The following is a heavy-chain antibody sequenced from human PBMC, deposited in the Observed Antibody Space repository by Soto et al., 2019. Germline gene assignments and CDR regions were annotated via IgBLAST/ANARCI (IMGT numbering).Heavy chain of an antibody. CDR3: AKRGITIFGVVTNYYSGVDV. D-gene: IGHD3-3*01. CDR2: ISGSGGFT. CDR1: RFTFSTID. V-gene: IGHV3-23*01. J-gene: IGHJ6*02. Sequence: PGGALRRSCAASRFTFSTIDMSWVRQAPGQGLEWVSVISGSGGFTYYADSVKGRFTISRDNSKNTLYLQMNSLRVEDTAIYYCAKRGITIFGVVTNYYSGVDVWGQGTTVTVSS.